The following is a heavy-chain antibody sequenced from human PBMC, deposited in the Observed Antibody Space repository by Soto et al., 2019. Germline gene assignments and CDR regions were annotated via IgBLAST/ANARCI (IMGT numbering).Heavy chain of an antibody. Sequence: SETLSLTCTVSGGSISGSIYYWGWIRQPPGKGLEWIGSIYYSGSTYYNPSLKSRVTISVDTSKNQFSLKLSSVTATDTAVYYCARHSQVTNRVAFPFDPWGQGTLVTSPQ. V-gene: IGHV4-39*01. CDR1: GGSISGSIYY. CDR2: IYYSGST. J-gene: IGHJ5*02. CDR3: ARHSQVTNRVAFPFDP. D-gene: IGHD3-3*02.